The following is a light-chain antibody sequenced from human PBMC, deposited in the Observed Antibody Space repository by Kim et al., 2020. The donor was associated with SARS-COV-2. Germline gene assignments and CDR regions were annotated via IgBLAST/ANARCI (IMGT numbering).Light chain of an antibody. CDR2: GVS. V-gene: IGKV3-15*01. Sequence: EMVMTQSPATLSVSPGERATLSCRASQGIGNNLAWYQQQPGKAPRLLIYGVSTRATGIPARFSGSGYGTDFTLTITNLQSEDLAVYYCQQYNTWPPEYTFGQGTKLEI. J-gene: IGKJ2*01. CDR1: QGIGNN. CDR3: QQYNTWPPEYT.